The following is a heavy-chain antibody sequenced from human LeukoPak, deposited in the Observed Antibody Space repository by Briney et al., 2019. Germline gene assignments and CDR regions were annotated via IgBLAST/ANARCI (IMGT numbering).Heavy chain of an antibody. J-gene: IGHJ4*02. CDR1: GFTFSSYS. D-gene: IGHD3-16*01. CDR3: ASWGSHRDY. V-gene: IGHV3-48*01. CDR2: ISSSSSTI. Sequence: PGGSLRLSCAASGFTFSSYSMNWVRQAPGKGLEWVSYISSSSSTIYYADSVKGRFTISRDNAKNSLYLQMNSLRAEDTAVYYCASWGSHRDYWGQGTLVTVSS.